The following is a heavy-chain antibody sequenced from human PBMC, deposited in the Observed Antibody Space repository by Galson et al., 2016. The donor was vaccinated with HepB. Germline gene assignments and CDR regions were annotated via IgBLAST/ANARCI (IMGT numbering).Heavy chain of an antibody. CDR3: APLGYCTAGTCYRVQ. J-gene: IGHJ4*02. D-gene: IGHD2-8*02. CDR1: GGSVNSYNW. Sequence: ETLSLTCAVSGGSVNSYNWWSWVRQTPGTGLEWIGEIYQSGTTNYNPSLKSRVTISLDKSRNEFSLKLTSVTAADTAVYYCAPLGYCTAGTCYRVQWGQGHLVIVSS. V-gene: IGHV4-4*02. CDR2: IYQSGTT.